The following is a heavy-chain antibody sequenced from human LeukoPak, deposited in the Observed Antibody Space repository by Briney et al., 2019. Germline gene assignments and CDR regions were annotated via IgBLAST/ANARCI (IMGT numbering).Heavy chain of an antibody. CDR1: GGSISSYY. J-gene: IGHJ6*03. CDR2: IYTSGST. Sequence: SETLSLTCTVSGGSISSYYWSWIRQPAGKGLEWIGRIYTSGSTNYNPSLKSRVTMSVDTSKNQFSLKLSPVTAADTAVYYCSRDRQGLAPKNSYYYSMDVGGKGPTVTVPS. CDR3: SRDRQGLAPKNSYYYSMDV. V-gene: IGHV4-4*07. D-gene: IGHD6-19*01.